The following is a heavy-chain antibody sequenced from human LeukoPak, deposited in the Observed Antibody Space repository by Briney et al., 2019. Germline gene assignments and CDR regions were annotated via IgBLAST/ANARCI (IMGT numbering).Heavy chain of an antibody. CDR1: GFTFSSYS. CDR2: ISSSSNYI. J-gene: IGHJ6*03. Sequence: GGSLRLSCAASGFTFSSYSMNWVRQAPGRGLEWVSSISSSSNYIYYVDSVKGRFTISRDNAKSSLFLRMNSLRAEDTAVYFCARSKPWGYCSGGSCYPTYYYYYYMDVWGKGTTVTVSS. CDR3: ARSKPWGYCSGGSCYPTYYYYYYMDV. V-gene: IGHV3-21*01. D-gene: IGHD2-15*01.